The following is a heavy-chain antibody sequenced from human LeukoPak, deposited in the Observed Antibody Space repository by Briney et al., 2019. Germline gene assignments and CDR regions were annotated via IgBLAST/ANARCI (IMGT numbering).Heavy chain of an antibody. V-gene: IGHV1-8*01. CDR2: MNPNSGNT. CDR3: ARGGYITGTTSYYYYGMDV. CDR1: GYTFTSYD. J-gene: IGHJ6*02. D-gene: IGHD1-20*01. Sequence: ASVKVSCKASGYTFTSYDINWVRQATGQGLEWMGWMNPNSGNTGYAQKFQGRVTMARNTSISTAYMELSSLRSEDTAVYYCARGGYITGTTSYYYYGMDVWGQGTTVTVSS.